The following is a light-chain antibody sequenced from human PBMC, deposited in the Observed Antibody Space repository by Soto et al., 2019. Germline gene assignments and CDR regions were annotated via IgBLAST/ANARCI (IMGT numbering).Light chain of an antibody. CDR2: EVS. V-gene: IGLV2-14*01. CDR1: SSDVGGYKY. J-gene: IGLJ1*01. CDR3: TSFTSASTYV. Sequence: QSVLTQPASVSGSPGQSITISCTGTSSDVGGYKYVSWYQQHPGKATKLMIYEVSNRPSGVSNRFSGSKSGNTASLTISGLQAEDEADYYCTSFTSASTYVFGSGTKLTVL.